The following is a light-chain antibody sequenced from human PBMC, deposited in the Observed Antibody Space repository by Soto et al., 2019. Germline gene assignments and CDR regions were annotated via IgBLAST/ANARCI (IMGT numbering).Light chain of an antibody. Sequence: EIVLTQSPGTLSLSPGEGATLSCRASETMSSRNLAWYQQKPGQPPRLLIYGGSSRAAGIPDRFSGSGSGTDFTLTISRLEPEDFAVYYCQQYQTSPPRYTFGQGTILEI. V-gene: IGKV3-20*01. CDR2: GGS. J-gene: IGKJ2*01. CDR1: ETMSSRN. CDR3: QQYQTSPPRYT.